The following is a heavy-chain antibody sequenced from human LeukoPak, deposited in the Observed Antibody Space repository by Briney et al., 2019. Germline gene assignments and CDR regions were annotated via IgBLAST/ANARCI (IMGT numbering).Heavy chain of an antibody. CDR3: ARGLFLSGYFDAFDI. J-gene: IGHJ3*02. V-gene: IGHV3-53*01. CDR2: IYNDGRT. CDR1: GFTVNNKY. D-gene: IGHD3-22*01. Sequence: PGGSLRLSCAASGFTVNNKYMTWVRQAPGKGLEWVSLIYNDGRTYYADSVKGRCTISRDNLKNVLYLQMNSLKVEDTALYYCARGLFLSGYFDAFDIWGQGTVVTVSS.